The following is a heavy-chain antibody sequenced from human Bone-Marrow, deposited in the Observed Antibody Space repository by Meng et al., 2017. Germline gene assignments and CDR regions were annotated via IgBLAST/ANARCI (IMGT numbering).Heavy chain of an antibody. D-gene: IGHD5-18*01. J-gene: IGHJ4*02. CDR2: IYHSGST. V-gene: IGHV4-4*02. Sequence: QVQRHEQVPGLGKPSRHLSSPSAAARGSISSSNWWSWARQPPGKGLECIGQIYHSGSTNYNPSLKSRVTISVDKSKNQFSLKLSSVTAADTAVYYCARDLVRTAMVGVFDYWGQGTLVTVSS. CDR3: ARDLVRTAMVGVFDY. CDR1: RGSISSSNW.